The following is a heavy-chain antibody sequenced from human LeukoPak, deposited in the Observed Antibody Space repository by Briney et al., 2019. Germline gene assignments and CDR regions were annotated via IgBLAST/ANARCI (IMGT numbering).Heavy chain of an antibody. CDR2: IIPIFGTA. J-gene: IGHJ3*02. V-gene: IGHV1-69*13. CDR3: AREGVATTITNAFDI. Sequence: GASVKVSCKASGGTFSSYAISWVRQAPGQGLEWMGGIIPIFGTANYAQKFQGRVTITADESTSTAYMELSSLRSEDTAVHYCAREGVATTITNAFDIWGQGTMVTVSS. D-gene: IGHD5-12*01. CDR1: GGTFSSYA.